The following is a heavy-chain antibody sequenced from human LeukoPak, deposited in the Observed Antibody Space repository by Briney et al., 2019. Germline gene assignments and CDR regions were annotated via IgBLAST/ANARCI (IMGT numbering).Heavy chain of an antibody. J-gene: IGHJ4*02. CDR1: GGSFSGYY. CDR2: INHSGST. Sequence: ASETLSLTCAVYGGSFSGYYWSWIRQPPGEGLEWIGEINHSGSTNYNPSLKSRVTISVDTSKNQFSLKLSSVTAADTAVYYCANRYCSSTSCFQFDYWGQGTLVTVSS. V-gene: IGHV4-34*01. CDR3: ANRYCSSTSCFQFDY. D-gene: IGHD2-2*01.